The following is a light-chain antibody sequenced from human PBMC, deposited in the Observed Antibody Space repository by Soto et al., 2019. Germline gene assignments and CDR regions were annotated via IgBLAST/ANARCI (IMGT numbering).Light chain of an antibody. CDR2: KVS. V-gene: IGKV2-30*01. CDR3: QQYDSSQKT. J-gene: IGKJ1*01. Sequence: DVVMTQSPLSLPVTLGQPASISCRSNQSLVYSDGNAYLNWFQQRPGQSPRRLIYKVSNRATGIPARFSGSGSGTDFTLSISRLEPEDFAVYYCQQYDSSQKTFGQGTKVDIK. CDR1: QSLVYSDGNAY.